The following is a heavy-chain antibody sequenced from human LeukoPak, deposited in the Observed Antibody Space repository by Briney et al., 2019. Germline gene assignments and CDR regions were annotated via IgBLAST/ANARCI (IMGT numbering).Heavy chain of an antibody. CDR1: GFTFSGSV. V-gene: IGHV3-73*01. J-gene: IGHJ4*02. CDR3: TRHLDSYGPNFDY. Sequence: GGSLRLSCAASGFTFSGSVMHWVRQASGKGLEWVGRIRSKANSYATAYAASVKGRFTISRDDSKNTAYLQMNSLKTEDTAVYYCTRHLDSYGPNFDYWGQGTLVTVSS. D-gene: IGHD5-18*01. CDR2: IRSKANSYAT.